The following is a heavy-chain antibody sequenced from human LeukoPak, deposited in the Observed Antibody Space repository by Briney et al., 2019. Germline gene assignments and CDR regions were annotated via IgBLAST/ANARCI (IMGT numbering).Heavy chain of an antibody. CDR3: ASPYCSSTSCYARNWYFDL. Sequence: ASVKVSCKASGYTFTGYYMHWVRQAPGQGLEWMGWINPNSGGTNYAQKFQGRVTMTRDTSISTAYMELSRLGSDDTAVYYCASPYCSSTSCYARNWYFDLWGRGTLVTVSS. CDR2: INPNSGGT. V-gene: IGHV1-2*02. CDR1: GYTFTGYY. J-gene: IGHJ2*01. D-gene: IGHD2-2*01.